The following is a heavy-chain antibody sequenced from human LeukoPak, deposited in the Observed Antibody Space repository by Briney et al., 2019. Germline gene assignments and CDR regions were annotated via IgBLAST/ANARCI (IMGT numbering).Heavy chain of an antibody. CDR3: AKDPNNWNDAYYYYYYGMDV. V-gene: IGHV3-23*01. CDR1: GFTFSSYA. CDR2: ISGSGGST. D-gene: IGHD1-20*01. Sequence: GGSLRLSCAASGFTFSSYAMSWVRQAPGKGLEWVSAISGSGGSTYYADSVKGRFTISRDNSKNTLYLQMNSLRAEDTAVYYCAKDPNNWNDAYYYYYYGMDVWGQGTTVTVSS. J-gene: IGHJ6*02.